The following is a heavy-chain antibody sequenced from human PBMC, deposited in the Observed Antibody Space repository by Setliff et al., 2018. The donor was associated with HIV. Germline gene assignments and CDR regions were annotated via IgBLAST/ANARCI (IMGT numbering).Heavy chain of an antibody. CDR2: INHSGNT. V-gene: IGHV4-34*01. CDR1: SGSFSTYY. J-gene: IGHJ3*02. CDR3: ARVATGPESFDI. Sequence: SETLSLTCAVYSGSFSTYYWTWIRQPPGKGLEWIGEINHSGNTNYNPSLKSRVTMSVDTSKNQFSLKLNSVTAADTAVYYCARVATGPESFDIWGQGTMVTVS. D-gene: IGHD3-9*01.